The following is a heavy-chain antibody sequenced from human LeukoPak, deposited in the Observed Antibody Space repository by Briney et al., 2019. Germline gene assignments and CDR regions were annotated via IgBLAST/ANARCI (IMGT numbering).Heavy chain of an antibody. CDR1: GFTFSTYG. CDR2: IQYDGSNK. D-gene: IGHD1-26*01. Sequence: GGSLRLSCAASGFTFSTYGMHWVRQAPSKGLEWVAFIQYDGSNKYYADSVKGRFTISRDNSKNTLYLQMNSLRPEDTAVYYCAKVLTTQGDYWGQGTLVTVSS. J-gene: IGHJ4*02. V-gene: IGHV3-30*02. CDR3: AKVLTTQGDY.